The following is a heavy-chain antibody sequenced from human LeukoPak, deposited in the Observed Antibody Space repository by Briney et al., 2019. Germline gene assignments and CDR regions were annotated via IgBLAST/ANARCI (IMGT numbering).Heavy chain of an antibody. Sequence: ASVKVSCKASGYTFTSYGISWVRQAPGQGLEWMGWISAYNGNTNYAQKLQGRVTMTTDTSTSTAYMELRSLRSDDTAVYYCARDFCSGGSCPIGYWGQGTLVTVSS. D-gene: IGHD2-15*01. CDR1: GYTFTSYG. J-gene: IGHJ4*02. CDR3: ARDFCSGGSCPIGY. V-gene: IGHV1-18*01. CDR2: ISAYNGNT.